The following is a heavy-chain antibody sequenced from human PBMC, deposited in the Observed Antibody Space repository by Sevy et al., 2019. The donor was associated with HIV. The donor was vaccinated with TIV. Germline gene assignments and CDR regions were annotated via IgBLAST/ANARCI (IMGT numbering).Heavy chain of an antibody. D-gene: IGHD3-9*01. Sequence: GGSLRLSCAASGFTFGSYGMHWVRPAPGKGLEWVAVLSYDGTIKPYADSVRGRFSISRDNADSTLYLLMDSLRAEDTAVYYCAKEGCDILTGFEPGNFDSWGQGTLVTVSS. CDR1: GFTFGSYG. CDR3: AKEGCDILTGFEPGNFDS. V-gene: IGHV3-30*18. J-gene: IGHJ4*02. CDR2: LSYDGTIK.